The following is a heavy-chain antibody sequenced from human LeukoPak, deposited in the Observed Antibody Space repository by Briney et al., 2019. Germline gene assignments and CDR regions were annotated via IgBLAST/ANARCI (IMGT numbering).Heavy chain of an antibody. Sequence: GGSLRLSCAASGFPFSSSWVHWVRQAPGKGLVWVSRISGDGGSTEYADSVKGRFAISRDNAKNTLYLQMNSLRAEDTAVYHCAARLRDGLDIWGQGTMVTVSS. J-gene: IGHJ3*02. V-gene: IGHV3-74*01. CDR3: AARLRDGLDI. CDR1: GFPFSSSW. CDR2: ISGDGGST.